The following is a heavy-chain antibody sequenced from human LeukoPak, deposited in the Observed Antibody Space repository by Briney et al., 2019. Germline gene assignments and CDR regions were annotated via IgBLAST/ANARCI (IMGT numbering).Heavy chain of an antibody. J-gene: IGHJ4*02. CDR2: ITYSGST. D-gene: IGHD6-19*01. Sequence: PSETLSLTCTVSGGSISSSTYYWGWIRQPPGKGLEWIGSITYSGSTYYNPSLKSRVTISVDTSKNQFSLRLSSLTAADTAVYNCARRSASSGWSFDSWGQGTLVTVSS. V-gene: IGHV4-39*07. CDR1: GGSISSSTYY. CDR3: ARRSASSGWSFDS.